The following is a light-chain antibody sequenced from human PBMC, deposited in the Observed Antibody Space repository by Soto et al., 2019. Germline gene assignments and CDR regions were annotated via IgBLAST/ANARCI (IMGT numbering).Light chain of an antibody. CDR2: EVS. CDR1: SSDVGGYNY. Sequence: QSALTQPASVSGSPGRSITISCTGTSSDVGGYNYVSWYQQQPGKAPKLMIYEVSNRPSGVSNRFSGSKSGNTASLTISGLQAEDEDDYYCSSYTSSSTRVFGGGTKLTVL. J-gene: IGLJ3*02. V-gene: IGLV2-14*01. CDR3: SSYTSSSTRV.